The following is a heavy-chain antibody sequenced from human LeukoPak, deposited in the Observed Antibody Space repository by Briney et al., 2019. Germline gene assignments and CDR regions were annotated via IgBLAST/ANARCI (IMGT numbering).Heavy chain of an antibody. CDR1: GFTFSSYD. D-gene: IGHD3-22*01. CDR3: ARGNYYDGYFDY. Sequence: GGSLRLSCAASGFTFSSYDMLWLRQATGKGREGVSAIGTAGDKYYPGSVKGRLTISRENAKNSLYLQRNSLRAGDTAVYYCARGNYYDGYFDYWGQGTLVTVSS. V-gene: IGHV3-13*01. J-gene: IGHJ4*02. CDR2: IGTAGDK.